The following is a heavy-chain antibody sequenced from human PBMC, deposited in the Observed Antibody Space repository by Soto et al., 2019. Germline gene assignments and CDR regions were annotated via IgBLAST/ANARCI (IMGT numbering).Heavy chain of an antibody. D-gene: IGHD1-1*01. CDR3: ARVRTIPTAGWFDP. CDR1: GGSISSSSYY. J-gene: IGHJ5*02. Sequence: QLQLQESGPGLVKPSETLSLTCTVSGGSISSSSYYWGWIRQPPGKGLEWIGSIYYSGSTYYNPSLKSRVTISVDTSKNPFPLKLSAVTAADTAVYYCARVRTIPTAGWFDPWGQGTLVTVSS. V-gene: IGHV4-39*01. CDR2: IYYSGST.